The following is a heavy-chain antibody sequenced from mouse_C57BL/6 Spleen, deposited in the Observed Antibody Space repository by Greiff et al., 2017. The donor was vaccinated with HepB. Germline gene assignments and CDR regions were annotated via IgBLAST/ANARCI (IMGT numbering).Heavy chain of an antibody. V-gene: IGHV5-6*02. CDR1: GFTFSSYG. CDR3: ARRNSNFSWFAY. J-gene: IGHJ3*01. CDR2: ISSGGSYT. D-gene: IGHD2-5*01. Sequence: DVHLVESGGDLVKPGGSLKLSCAASGFTFSSYGMSWVRQTPDKRLEWVATISSGGSYTYYPDSVKGRFTISRDNAKNTLYLQMSSLKSEDTAMYYCARRNSNFSWFAYWGQGTLVTVSA.